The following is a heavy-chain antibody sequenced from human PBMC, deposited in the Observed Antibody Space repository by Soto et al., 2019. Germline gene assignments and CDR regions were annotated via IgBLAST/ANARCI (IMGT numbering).Heavy chain of an antibody. CDR2: IIPILGIA. CDR3: ARDAEEFEWFDP. V-gene: IGHV1-69*08. Sequence: QVQLVQSGAEVKKPGSSVKVSCKASGGTFSSYTISWVRQAPGQGLEWMGRIIPILGIANYAQKFQGRVTITADKSTSTAYMELSSLRSEDTAVDYCARDAEEFEWFDPWGQGTLVTVSS. CDR1: GGTFSSYT. J-gene: IGHJ5*02. D-gene: IGHD3-10*01.